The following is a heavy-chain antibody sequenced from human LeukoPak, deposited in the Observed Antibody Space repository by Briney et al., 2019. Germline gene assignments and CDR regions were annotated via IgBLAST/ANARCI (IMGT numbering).Heavy chain of an antibody. CDR2: ISSSGSTI. Sequence: GGSLRLSCAASGFTFSDYYMSWLRQAPGKGLEWVSYISSSGSTIYYADSVKGRFTISRDNAKNSLYLQMNSLRAEDTAVYYCARCSYYYYYMDAWGKGTTVTVSS. CDR1: GFTFSDYY. CDR3: ARCSYYYYYMDA. V-gene: IGHV3-11*04. J-gene: IGHJ6*03. D-gene: IGHD3-10*02.